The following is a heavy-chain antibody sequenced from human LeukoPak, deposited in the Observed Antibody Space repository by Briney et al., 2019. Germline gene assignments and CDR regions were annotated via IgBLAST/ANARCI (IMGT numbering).Heavy chain of an antibody. CDR2: ISGSGGST. Sequence: GGSLRLSCAASGFTFSNYAMSWVRQAPGKGLEWVSAISGSGGSTYYADSVKGRFTISRDNSKNTLYLQMNSLRAEDTAVYYCAKGLRYNWNSFDYWGQGTLVTVSS. CDR1: GFTFSNYA. D-gene: IGHD1-20*01. CDR3: AKGLRYNWNSFDY. J-gene: IGHJ4*02. V-gene: IGHV3-23*01.